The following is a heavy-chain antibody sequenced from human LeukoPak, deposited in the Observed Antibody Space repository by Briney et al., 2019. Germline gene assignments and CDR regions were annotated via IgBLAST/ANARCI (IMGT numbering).Heavy chain of an antibody. CDR1: GGSLTNGYYY. CDR3: ARGQDAFKTGY. CDR2: IHPSGIT. V-gene: IGHV4-31*03. J-gene: IGHJ4*02. D-gene: IGHD5-24*01. Sequence: SETLSLTCTVSGGSLTNGYYYWTWIRQYPGKGLEWIGYIHPSGITDYNPSLKSRITMSLDMSQNQFSLKLTSVTAADTAIYYCARGQDAFKTGYWGQGSLVTVSS.